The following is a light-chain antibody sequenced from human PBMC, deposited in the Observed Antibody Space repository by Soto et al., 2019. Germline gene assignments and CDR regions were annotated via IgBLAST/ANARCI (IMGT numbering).Light chain of an antibody. CDR2: AAS. CDR3: QHYGSSWT. V-gene: IGKV3-20*01. Sequence: EIVLTQSPGTLSLSPGERATLSCRASQSVSSSYLAWYQQKPGQAPRLLLYAASSRATGIPDRFSGSGSGTDFTLTISRLEPEYFAVYYCQHYGSSWTFGQGTKVEIK. CDR1: QSVSSSY. J-gene: IGKJ1*01.